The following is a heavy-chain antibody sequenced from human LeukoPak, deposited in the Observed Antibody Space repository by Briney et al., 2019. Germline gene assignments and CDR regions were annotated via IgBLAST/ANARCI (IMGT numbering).Heavy chain of an antibody. CDR1: GFTFSSYW. J-gene: IGHJ4*02. CDR3: AKGSSGYFYSDS. CDR2: ITGSGSST. V-gene: IGHV3-23*01. D-gene: IGHD3-22*01. Sequence: GGSLGLSCAASGFTFSSYWMHWVRQAPGKGLVWVSAITGSGSSTKSADSVKGRFTISRDNSKNTLHLQMNSLRAEDTAIYYCAKGSSGYFYSDSWGQGTLVTVSS.